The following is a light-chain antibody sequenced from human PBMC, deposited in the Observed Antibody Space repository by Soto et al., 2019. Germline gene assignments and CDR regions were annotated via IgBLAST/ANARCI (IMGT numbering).Light chain of an antibody. J-gene: IGKJ1*01. Sequence: VQMHQSPSSLSASVGDRVTITCRASQAIRNDLGWFQQKPGKAPKRLIYAGSTLHSGVSSRFSGSGSGTEFTLTISSLQAEDFATYYCLQYYSYPRTFGQGTKVDI. CDR1: QAIRND. CDR3: LQYYSYPRT. V-gene: IGKV1-17*01. CDR2: AGS.